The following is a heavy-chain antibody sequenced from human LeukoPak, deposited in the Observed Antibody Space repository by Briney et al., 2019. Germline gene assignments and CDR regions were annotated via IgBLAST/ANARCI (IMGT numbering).Heavy chain of an antibody. Sequence: ASVKVSCKASGYIFTDFNIHWVRQAPGQGLEWLGYINPKSGDTKYAQKFQGRVTMTRDTAISTAYMELSRLTSEDTAVYYCAAATYYYGMDVWGQGTTVTVSS. CDR3: AAATYYYGMDV. CDR2: INPKSGDT. J-gene: IGHJ6*02. V-gene: IGHV1-2*02. D-gene: IGHD2-15*01. CDR1: GYIFTDFN.